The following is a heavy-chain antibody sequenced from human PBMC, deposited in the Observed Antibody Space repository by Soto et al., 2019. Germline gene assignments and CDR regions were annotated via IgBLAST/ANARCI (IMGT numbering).Heavy chain of an antibody. CDR2: ISSSSGTI. CDR1: GFTFSSYS. D-gene: IGHD3-22*01. CDR3: ARAVVVTPGYYYIDV. Sequence: GGSLRLSCAASGFTFSSYSMKWVRQAPGKGLEWVLYISSSSGTIYYAASVKGRFTISRDNAKNSLYLQMNNLRAEDTAVYYCARAVVVTPGYYYIDVWGKGTTVTVSS. V-gene: IGHV3-48*04. J-gene: IGHJ6*03.